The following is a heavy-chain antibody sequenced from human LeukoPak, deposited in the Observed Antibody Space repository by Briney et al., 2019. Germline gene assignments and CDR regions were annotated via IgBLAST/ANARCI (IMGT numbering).Heavy chain of an antibody. J-gene: IGHJ6*03. CDR2: IYSGGST. CDR1: GFTVSSNY. Sequence: GGSLRLSCAVSGFTVSSNYMSWVRQAPGKGLEWVSVIYSGGSTYYADSVKGRFTISRDNSKNTLYLQMNSLRAEDTAVYYCATGYCSGGSCPYYYYMDVWGKGTTVTISS. CDR3: ATGYCSGGSCPYYYYMDV. D-gene: IGHD2-15*01. V-gene: IGHV3-53*01.